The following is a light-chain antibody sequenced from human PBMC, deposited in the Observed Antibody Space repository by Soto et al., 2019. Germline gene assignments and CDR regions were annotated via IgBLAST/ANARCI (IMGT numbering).Light chain of an antibody. Sequence: DSQIAHSPATLSASVGERVTINCRASQGISTYLNWYQQKPGKAPKLLIYAASSLQSGVPSRFSGSGSETDFTLTISSLQPEDFATYSCQQSYSTTWTFGQGTKVDIK. J-gene: IGKJ1*01. CDR3: QQSYSTTWT. V-gene: IGKV1-39*01. CDR1: QGISTY. CDR2: AAS.